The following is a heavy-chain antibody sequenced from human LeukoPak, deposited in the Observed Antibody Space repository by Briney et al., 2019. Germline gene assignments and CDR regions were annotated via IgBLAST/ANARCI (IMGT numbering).Heavy chain of an antibody. CDR2: ISGSGGST. J-gene: IGHJ5*02. CDR1: GFTFSSYA. CDR3: ATPSGVSWFDP. Sequence: GGSLRLSCAASGFTFSSYAMSWVRQAAGKGLEWVSAISGSGGSTYYADSVKSRFTISRDNSKNTLYLQMNSLRAEDTAVYYCATPSGVSWFDPWGQGTLVTVSS. V-gene: IGHV3-23*01.